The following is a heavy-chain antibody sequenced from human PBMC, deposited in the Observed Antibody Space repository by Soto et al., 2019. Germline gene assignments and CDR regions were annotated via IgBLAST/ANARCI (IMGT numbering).Heavy chain of an antibody. Sequence: PSEPLSHSCPVSYGTIIGYYWRWIRTPPGKGLEWIGYMYYGGRTNYNPSLKSRVTISVDTSKMQVSLKLSSVTAADTAVYFCARGTPSPLIVRSSRGPWFDPWGQGTLVSVSS. V-gene: IGHV4-59*08. CDR1: YGTIIGYY. CDR2: MYYGGRT. CDR3: ARGTPSPLIVRSSRGPWFDP. D-gene: IGHD2-15*01. J-gene: IGHJ5*02.